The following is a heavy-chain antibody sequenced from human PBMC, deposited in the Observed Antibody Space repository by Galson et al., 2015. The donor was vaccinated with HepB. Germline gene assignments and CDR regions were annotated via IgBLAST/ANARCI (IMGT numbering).Heavy chain of an antibody. J-gene: IGHJ4*02. D-gene: IGHD3-16*02. CDR2: INSGGSSA. CDR3: ARDYRYSPDY. V-gene: IGHV3-74*01. CDR1: GFTFSGYW. Sequence: SLRLSCAASGFTFSGYWMHWVRQAPGKGLVWVSRINSGGSSAIYADSVKGRFTISRDNAKNTLYLQMNSLRAEDTAVYYCARDYRYSPDYWGQGTLVTVSS.